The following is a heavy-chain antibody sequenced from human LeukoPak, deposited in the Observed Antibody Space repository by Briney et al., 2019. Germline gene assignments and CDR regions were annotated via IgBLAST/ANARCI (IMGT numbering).Heavy chain of an antibody. CDR3: ARGYFWSGSRYGMDV. CDR1: GGSISSGSYY. V-gene: IGHV4-61*02. CDR2: IYTSGGT. D-gene: IGHD3-3*01. Sequence: SQTLSLTCTVSGGSISSGSYYWSWIRQPAGKGLEWIGRIYTSGGTNYNPSLKSRVTISVDTSKNQFSLKLSSVTAADTAVYYCARGYFWSGSRYGMDVWGQGTTVTVSS. J-gene: IGHJ6*02.